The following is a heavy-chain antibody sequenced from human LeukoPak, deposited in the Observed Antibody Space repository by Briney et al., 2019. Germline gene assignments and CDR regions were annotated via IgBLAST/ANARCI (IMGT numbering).Heavy chain of an antibody. CDR2: IYTSGST. Sequence: SETLSLTCTVSGGSISSYYWSWIRQPAGKGLEWIGRIYTSGSTNYNPSLKSQVTMSVDTSKNQFSLKLSSVTAADTAVYYCARDLHDYGAFDIWGQGTMVTVSS. CDR1: GGSISSYY. D-gene: IGHD4-17*01. V-gene: IGHV4-4*07. J-gene: IGHJ3*02. CDR3: ARDLHDYGAFDI.